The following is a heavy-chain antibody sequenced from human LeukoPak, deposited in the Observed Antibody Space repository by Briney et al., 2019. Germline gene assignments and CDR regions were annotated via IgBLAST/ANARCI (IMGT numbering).Heavy chain of an antibody. J-gene: IGHJ3*02. CDR2: IWYDGSNK. CDR1: GFIFSNYG. Sequence: GRSLRVSCAASGFIFSNYGMHWVRQAPGKGLEWVAVIWYDGSNKYYADSVKGRFTISRDNSKNTVYLQMNSLRAEDTAVYYCARGLRNTDTFDIWGQGTMVTVSS. CDR3: ARGLRNTDTFDI. V-gene: IGHV3-33*01.